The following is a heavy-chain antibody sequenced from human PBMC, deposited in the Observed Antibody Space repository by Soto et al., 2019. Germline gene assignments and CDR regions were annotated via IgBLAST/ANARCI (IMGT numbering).Heavy chain of an antibody. CDR3: ARTLAAATTGGY. Sequence: EVQLVESGGGLVQPGGSLRLSCAASGFTFSSYSMNWVRQAPGKGLEWVSYISSGSSSIYYADSVKGRFTISRDNAKNSLYLQMNSLRAEDTAVYYCARTLAAATTGGYLGQGTLVTVSS. CDR2: ISSGSSSI. V-gene: IGHV3-48*01. D-gene: IGHD6-13*01. CDR1: GFTFSSYS. J-gene: IGHJ4*02.